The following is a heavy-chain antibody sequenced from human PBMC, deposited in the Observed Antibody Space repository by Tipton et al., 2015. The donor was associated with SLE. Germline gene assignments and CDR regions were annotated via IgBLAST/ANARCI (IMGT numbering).Heavy chain of an antibody. CDR3: ARDPDYTGGYYFDY. CDR1: GGSFSGYY. D-gene: IGHD4-11*01. J-gene: IGHJ4*02. V-gene: IGHV4-34*01. Sequence: TLSLTCAVYGGSFSGYYWSWIRQPPGKGLEWIGEINHSGSTYYNPSLKSRVTISVDTSKNQFSLKLSSVTAADTAVYYCARDPDYTGGYYFDYWGQGTLVTVSS. CDR2: INHSGST.